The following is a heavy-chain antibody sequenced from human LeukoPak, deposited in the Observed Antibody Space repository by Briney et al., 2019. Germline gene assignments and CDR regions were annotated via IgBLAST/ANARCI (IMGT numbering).Heavy chain of an antibody. CDR2: ISGSGGRT. V-gene: IGHV3-23*01. CDR3: AKAYYYDSSGYYYAAFDI. Sequence: PGKSLRLSCAASGFAFSSYAMTWVRQPPGKGLEWVSTISGSGGRTYYADSVKGRFTISRDNSKNTLYLQMNSLRAEDTAVYYCAKAYYYDSSGYYYAAFDIWGQGTMVTVSS. J-gene: IGHJ3*02. D-gene: IGHD3-22*01. CDR1: GFAFSSYA.